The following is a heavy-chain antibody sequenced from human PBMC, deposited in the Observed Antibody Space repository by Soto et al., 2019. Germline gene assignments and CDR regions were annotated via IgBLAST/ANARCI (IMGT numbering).Heavy chain of an antibody. Sequence: GGSLRLSCAGSRFTFSDYWNDWVRQVPGKGLAWVSRIKSDGSRTSYADSVRGRFTISRDNAKNTLYLQMNSLRAEDTAVYYCASLSGNGGYWGQGTQVTVSS. D-gene: IGHD5-12*01. J-gene: IGHJ4*02. CDR1: RFTFSDYW. CDR2: IKSDGSRT. V-gene: IGHV3-74*01. CDR3: ASLSGNGGY.